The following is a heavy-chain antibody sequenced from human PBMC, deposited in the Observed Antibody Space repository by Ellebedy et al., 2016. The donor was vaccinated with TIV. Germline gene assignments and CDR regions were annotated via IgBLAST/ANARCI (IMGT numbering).Heavy chain of an antibody. Sequence: SETLSLXXTVSGGSVSSGSYYWSWIRQPPGMGLEWIGYIYYSGSTNYNPSLKSRVTISVDTSKNQFSLKLSSVTAADTAVYYCARDVYDYGDYAQTQAVGMDVWGQGTTVTVSS. CDR1: GGSVSSGSYY. CDR3: ARDVYDYGDYAQTQAVGMDV. CDR2: IYYSGST. J-gene: IGHJ6*02. D-gene: IGHD4-17*01. V-gene: IGHV4-61*01.